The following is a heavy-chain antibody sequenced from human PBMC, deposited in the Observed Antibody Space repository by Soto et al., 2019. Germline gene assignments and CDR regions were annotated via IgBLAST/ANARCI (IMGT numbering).Heavy chain of an antibody. Sequence: ASVKVSCKASGGTFSSYAISWARQAPGQGLEWMGIINPSGGSTRYEQKFQGRVTMTRDTSTSTVYMELSSLGSEDTAVYYCARGRDGYNYPFDYWGQGTLVTVSS. CDR1: GGTFSSYA. J-gene: IGHJ4*02. D-gene: IGHD5-12*01. V-gene: IGHV1-46*01. CDR2: INPSGGST. CDR3: ARGRDGYNYPFDY.